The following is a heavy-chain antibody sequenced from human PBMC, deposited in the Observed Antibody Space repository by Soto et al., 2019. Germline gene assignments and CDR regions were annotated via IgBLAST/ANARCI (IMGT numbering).Heavy chain of an antibody. CDR1: GGTFSSYA. J-gene: IGHJ5*02. V-gene: IGHV1-69*01. CDR3: ARVTSMVRGVIDYWFDP. CDR2: IIPMYGPA. D-gene: IGHD3-10*01. Sequence: QVPLVQSGAEVKKPGSSVTVSCKASGGTFSSYAIHWVRQAPGQGLEWMGGIIPMYGPAKYAQRFQGRVTITADESTTTVYMELTSLTSQDTAVYYCARVTSMVRGVIDYWFDPWGHGTLVTASS.